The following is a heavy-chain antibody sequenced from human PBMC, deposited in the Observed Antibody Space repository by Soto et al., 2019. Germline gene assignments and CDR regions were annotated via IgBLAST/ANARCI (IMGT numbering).Heavy chain of an antibody. D-gene: IGHD3-3*01. V-gene: IGHV3-33*01. Sequence: QVQLVESGGGVVQPGRSLRLSCAAYGFTFSRCGMHWVRQAPGKGLEWVAVIWYDGSNKYYADAVKGRFTISRDNSKNTLYLKMNSLRDEDTAVYYCARDGGFNWGQGTLVTVSS. CDR1: GFTFSRCG. CDR3: ARDGGFN. J-gene: IGHJ4*02. CDR2: IWYDGSNK.